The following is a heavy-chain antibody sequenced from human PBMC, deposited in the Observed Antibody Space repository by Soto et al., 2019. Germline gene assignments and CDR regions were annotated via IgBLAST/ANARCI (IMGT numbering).Heavy chain of an antibody. CDR3: ARGPLSNAGNGMGV. V-gene: IGHV4-59*01. Sequence: QVQLQESGPGLVKPSETLSLTCTVSGGSISSYYWSWIRQPPGKGLEWIGFIYYTGSTNYSPSLQSRLTISVDTSKNQFSLKVNSVNAADTATYYCARGPLSNAGNGMGVWGQGTTVTVSS. CDR2: IYYTGST. CDR1: GGSISSYY. J-gene: IGHJ6*02. D-gene: IGHD4-4*01.